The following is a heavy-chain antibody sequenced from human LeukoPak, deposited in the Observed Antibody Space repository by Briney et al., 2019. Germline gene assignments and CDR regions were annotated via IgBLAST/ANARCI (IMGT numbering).Heavy chain of an antibody. V-gene: IGHV3-30*18. CDR3: AKGVGSSWLSTLSQVAMDV. CDR1: GFTFSKYG. CDR2: ISHDGNNK. Sequence: GGSLRLSCAASGFTFSKYGMHWVRQAPGKGLEWVAVISHDGNNKYYADSVKGRFTISRGNSMNTLYLQMNSLRTEDTAVYYCAKGVGSSWLSTLSQVAMDVWGKGTTVTVSS. J-gene: IGHJ6*04. D-gene: IGHD3-9*01.